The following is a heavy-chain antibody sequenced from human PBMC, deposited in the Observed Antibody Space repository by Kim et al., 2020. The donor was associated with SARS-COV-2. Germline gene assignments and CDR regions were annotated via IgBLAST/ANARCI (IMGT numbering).Heavy chain of an antibody. Sequence: GGSLRLSCAASGFTFSSYDMHWVRQATGKGLEWVSAIGTAGDTYYPGSVKGRFTISRENAKNSLYLQMNSLRAGDTAVYYCARAIRDYGDYAVWFDPWGQGTLVTVSS. J-gene: IGHJ5*02. CDR3: ARAIRDYGDYAVWFDP. V-gene: IGHV3-13*01. CDR1: GFTFSSYD. CDR2: IGTAGDT. D-gene: IGHD4-17*01.